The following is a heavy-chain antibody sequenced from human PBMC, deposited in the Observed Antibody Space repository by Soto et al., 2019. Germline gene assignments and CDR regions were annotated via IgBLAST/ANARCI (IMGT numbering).Heavy chain of an antibody. Sequence: DVQLVESGGGLVQPGRSLRLSCAASGFTFDDYAMHWVRQAPGKGLEWVSGISWNSGSIGYADSVKGRFTISRDNAKNSLYLQMNSLRAEDTALYYCAKGTPYCISTSCYAGFDYWGQGTLVTVSS. CDR3: AKGTPYCISTSCYAGFDY. D-gene: IGHD2-2*01. CDR2: ISWNSGSI. CDR1: GFTFDDYA. V-gene: IGHV3-9*01. J-gene: IGHJ4*02.